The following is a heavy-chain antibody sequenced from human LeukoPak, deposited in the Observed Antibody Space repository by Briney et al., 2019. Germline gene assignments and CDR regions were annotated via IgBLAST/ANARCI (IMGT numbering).Heavy chain of an antibody. J-gene: IGHJ4*02. CDR2: IIPIFGTA. Sequence: SVKVSCKASGGTFSSYAISWARQAPGQGLEWMGGIIPIFGTANYAQKFQGRVTITADESTSTAYMELSSLRSEDTAVYYCARRSDSGSYYGPYFGYWGQGTLVTVSS. CDR3: ARRSDSGSYYGPYFGY. CDR1: GGTFSSYA. D-gene: IGHD1-26*01. V-gene: IGHV1-69*13.